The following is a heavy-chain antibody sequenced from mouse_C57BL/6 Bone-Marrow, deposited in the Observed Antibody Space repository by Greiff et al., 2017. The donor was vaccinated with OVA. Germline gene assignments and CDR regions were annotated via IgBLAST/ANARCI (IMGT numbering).Heavy chain of an antibody. CDR1: GYAFSSSW. Sequence: VKLMESGPELVKPGASVKISCKASGYAFSSSWMNWVKQRPGKGLEWIGRIYPGDGDTNYNGKFKGKATLTADKSSSTAYMQLSSLTSEDSAVYFCASRGSSYAMDYWGQGTSVTVSS. CDR2: IYPGDGDT. CDR3: ASRGSSYAMDY. J-gene: IGHJ4*01. V-gene: IGHV1-82*01. D-gene: IGHD1-1*01.